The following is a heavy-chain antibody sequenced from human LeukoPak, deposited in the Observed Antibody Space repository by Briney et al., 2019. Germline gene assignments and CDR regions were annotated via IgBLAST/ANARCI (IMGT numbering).Heavy chain of an antibody. CDR3: AREGDILTGYTLDY. V-gene: IGHV1-69*06. D-gene: IGHD3-9*01. CDR2: IIPIFGTA. J-gene: IGHJ4*02. CDR1: GGTFSSYA. Sequence: ASVTVSCKASGGTFSSYAISWVRQAPGQGLEWMRGIIPIFGTANYAQKFQGRVTITADKSTSTAYMELSSLRSEDTAVYYCAREGDILTGYTLDYWGQGTLVTVSS.